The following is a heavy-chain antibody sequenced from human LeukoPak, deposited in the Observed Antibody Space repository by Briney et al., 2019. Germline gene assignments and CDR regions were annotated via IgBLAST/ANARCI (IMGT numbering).Heavy chain of an antibody. CDR3: ARVGSIEAAGTLDY. D-gene: IGHD6-13*01. V-gene: IGHV3-23*01. CDR2: ISGSGGST. J-gene: IGHJ4*02. CDR1: GFTFSSHA. Sequence: GGSLRLSCAASGFTFSSHAMSWVRQAPGKGLEWVSAISGSGGSTYYADSVKGRFTISRDNSKNTLYLQMNSLRAEDTAVYYCARVGSIEAAGTLDYWGQGTLVTVSS.